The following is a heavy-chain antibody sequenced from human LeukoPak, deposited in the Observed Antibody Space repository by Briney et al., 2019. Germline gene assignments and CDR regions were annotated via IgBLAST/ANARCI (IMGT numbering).Heavy chain of an antibody. Sequence: SETLSLTCTVSGGSISTYSWTWIRQPPGKGLEWIGNIYYSGSTNYNPSLKSRVTISIDTSKNQFSLKVSSVTAADTAVYYCARAHSSGWPHMFDPWGQGTLVTVSS. CDR1: GGSISTYS. CDR2: IYYSGST. J-gene: IGHJ5*02. D-gene: IGHD6-19*01. V-gene: IGHV4-59*01. CDR3: ARAHSSGWPHMFDP.